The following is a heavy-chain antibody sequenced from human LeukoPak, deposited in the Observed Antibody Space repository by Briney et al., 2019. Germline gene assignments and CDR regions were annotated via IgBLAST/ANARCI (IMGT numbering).Heavy chain of an antibody. V-gene: IGHV3-48*01. D-gene: IGHD2-2*02. CDR3: ATYCSSTSCYTLFDY. CDR2: ISSSSSTI. J-gene: IGHJ4*02. Sequence: GGSLRLSCAASGFTFSSYSMNWVRQAPGKGLEWVSYISSSSSTIYYADSVKGRFTISRDNAKNSLYLQMNSLRAEDTAVYYCATYCSSTSCYTLFDYWGQGTLVTVSS. CDR1: GFTFSSYS.